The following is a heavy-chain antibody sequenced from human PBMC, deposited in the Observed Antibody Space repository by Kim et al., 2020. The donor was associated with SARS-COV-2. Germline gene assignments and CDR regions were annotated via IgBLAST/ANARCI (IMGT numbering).Heavy chain of an antibody. CDR3: ARDGRRSGDPYYYGMDV. V-gene: IGHV3-74*01. Sequence: VQGRFTISRDNAKNTLYLQMNSLRADDTAVYYCARDGRRSGDPYYYGMDVWGQGTTVTVSS. J-gene: IGHJ6*02. D-gene: IGHD1-26*01.